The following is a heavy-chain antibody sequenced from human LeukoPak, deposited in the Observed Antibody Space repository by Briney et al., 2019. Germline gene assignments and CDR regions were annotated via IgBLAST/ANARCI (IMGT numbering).Heavy chain of an antibody. CDR1: GFTLSNFW. Sequence: PGGSLRLSCSASGFTLSNFWIHWVRQAPGKGLVWVSRINHDGSSTNYADSVKGRFTISRDNAKNTVYLQMNSLRAEDTAVYFCVRDWGYDSSGYWQKYFDTWGQGTLVTVSS. CDR3: VRDWGYDSSGYWQKYFDT. D-gene: IGHD3-22*01. CDR2: INHDGSST. V-gene: IGHV3-74*01. J-gene: IGHJ4*02.